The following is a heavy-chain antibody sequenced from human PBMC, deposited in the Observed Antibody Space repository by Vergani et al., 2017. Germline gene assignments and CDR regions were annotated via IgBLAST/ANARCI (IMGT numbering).Heavy chain of an antibody. CDR3: ARGLAAAGTWFDP. D-gene: IGHD6-13*01. CDR1: GGSISSYY. Sequence: QVQLQESGPGLVKPSETLSLTCTVSGGSISSYYWSWIRQPPGKGLEWIGYIYYSGSTNYNPSLKSRVTRSVDTSKNQFSLKLSSVTAADTAVYYCARGLAAAGTWFDPWGQGTLVTVSS. V-gene: IGHV4-59*01. J-gene: IGHJ5*02. CDR2: IYYSGST.